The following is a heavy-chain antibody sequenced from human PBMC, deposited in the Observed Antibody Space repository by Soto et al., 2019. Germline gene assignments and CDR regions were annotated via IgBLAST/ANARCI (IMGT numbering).Heavy chain of an antibody. Sequence: QVQLVQSGAEVKKPESSVKVSCKAPGGTFSTYAISWVRQAPGQGLEWMGGIIPMFGTANYAQRFQDRVTITADDTTNTVYMELSSLRSADTAVYFCASGIQLWLRRINNGYSGWGQGTLVTVSS. D-gene: IGHD5-18*01. CDR1: GGTFSTYA. J-gene: IGHJ4*02. CDR3: ASGIQLWLRRINNGYSG. V-gene: IGHV1-69*12. CDR2: IIPMFGTA.